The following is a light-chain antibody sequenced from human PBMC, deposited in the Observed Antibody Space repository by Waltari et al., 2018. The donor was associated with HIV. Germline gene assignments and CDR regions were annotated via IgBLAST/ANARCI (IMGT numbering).Light chain of an antibody. CDR3: CSYTSSITGRV. J-gene: IGLJ1*01. CDR2: DVT. CDR1: SSDVGGYKD. V-gene: IGLV2-14*03. Sequence: QSALTQPASVSGSPGQSITISCTGTSSDVGGYKDVSWYQQYPGKAPKLIIYDVTNRPSGVSNRFYGSKSGNTASLTISGLQAEDEADYYCCSYTSSITGRVFGTGTKVTVL.